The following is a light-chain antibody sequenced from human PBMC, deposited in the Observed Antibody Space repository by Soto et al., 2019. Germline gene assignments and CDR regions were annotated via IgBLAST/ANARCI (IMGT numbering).Light chain of an antibody. CDR1: NSDVGAYKP. Sequence: QSVLTQPASVSGSPGQSITISCTGTNSDVGAYKPVSWYQHHPVKAPKLMIYDVSYRPSGVSNRFSGSQSGNTASLTISGLQPEDESDYYCSSSTTRGTRVFGTGTKVTVL. V-gene: IGLV2-14*03. CDR3: SSSTTRGTRV. J-gene: IGLJ1*01. CDR2: DVS.